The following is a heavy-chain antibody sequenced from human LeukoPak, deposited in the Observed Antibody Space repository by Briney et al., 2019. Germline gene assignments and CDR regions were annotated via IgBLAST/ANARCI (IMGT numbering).Heavy chain of an antibody. V-gene: IGHV3-30*02. Sequence: SELSCVGYRSNSGRQAPRKKLEWVAFIRYDGSNKYYADSVKGRFTISRDNSKNTLYLQMNSLRAEDTAVYYCAKDPNPYSGSYFDYWGQGTLVTVSS. CDR2: IRYDGSNK. D-gene: IGHD1-26*01. CDR1: ELSCVGYR. CDR3: AKDPNPYSGSYFDY. J-gene: IGHJ4*02.